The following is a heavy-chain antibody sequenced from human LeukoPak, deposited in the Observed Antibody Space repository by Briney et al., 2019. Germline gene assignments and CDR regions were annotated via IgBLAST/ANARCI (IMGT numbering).Heavy chain of an antibody. D-gene: IGHD3-3*01. J-gene: IGHJ5*02. V-gene: IGHV4-4*07. CDR2: IHTRGST. CDR1: GASISNYF. CDR3: ARWGVYYDFWSGTRFDP. Sequence: PSETLSLTCTVSGASISNYFWSWVRQPAGKGLEWIARIHTRGSTNYNPSLKSRVTISVDTSKNQFSLKLSSVTAADTAVYYCARWGVYYDFWSGTRFDPWGQGTLVTVSS.